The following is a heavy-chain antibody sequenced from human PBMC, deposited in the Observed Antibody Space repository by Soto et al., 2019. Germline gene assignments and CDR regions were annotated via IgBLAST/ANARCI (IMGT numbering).Heavy chain of an antibody. D-gene: IGHD3-9*01. CDR2: IYYGGST. Sequence: SDPLSLTFTVSGGSVSSGSYHWSWIRQPPGKGLEWIGYIYYGGSTNYNPSLKSRVTISLDTSKNQFSLKLNSVTAADTAVYYCARDFEPSPGFDPWGQGTLVTVSS. CDR1: GGSVSSGSYH. V-gene: IGHV4-61*01. J-gene: IGHJ5*02. CDR3: ARDFEPSPGFDP.